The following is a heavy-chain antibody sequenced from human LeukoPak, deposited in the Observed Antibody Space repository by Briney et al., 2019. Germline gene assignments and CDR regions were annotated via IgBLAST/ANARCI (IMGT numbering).Heavy chain of an antibody. V-gene: IGHV1-2*02. CDR3: ARGSSSGWYVDY. Sequence: EASVKVSCKASGYTFTGYYMHWVRQAPGQGLEWMGWINPNSGDTNFAQNFQGRVTMTRDTSISTAYMELSRLGSDDSAIYYCARGSSSGWYVDYWGQGTLVTVSS. D-gene: IGHD6-19*01. J-gene: IGHJ4*02. CDR2: INPNSGDT. CDR1: GYTFTGYY.